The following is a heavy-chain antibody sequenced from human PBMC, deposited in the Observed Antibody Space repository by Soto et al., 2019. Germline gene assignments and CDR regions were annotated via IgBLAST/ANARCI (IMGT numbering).Heavy chain of an antibody. D-gene: IGHD6-19*01. Sequence: SETLSLTCAVYGGSFSGYYWSWIRQPPGKGLEWIGEINHSGSTNYNPSLKSRVTIPVDTSKNQFSLKLSSVTAADTAVYYCARGRGAAVAGILYYYGMDVWGQGTTVTVSS. CDR1: GGSFSGYY. CDR2: INHSGST. J-gene: IGHJ6*02. V-gene: IGHV4-34*01. CDR3: ARGRGAAVAGILYYYGMDV.